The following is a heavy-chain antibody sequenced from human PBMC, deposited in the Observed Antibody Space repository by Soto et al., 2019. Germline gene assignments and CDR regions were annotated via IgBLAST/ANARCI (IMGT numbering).Heavy chain of an antibody. Sequence: GGSLRLSCAVSGFSVTTSYMSWVRQAPGKGLEWVSVIYTDASTYYADSVKGRFTISRDNFENTLYLQMNSLRAEDTAVYYCARDRGYCITTSCYDGWFDSWGQGTPVTVSS. D-gene: IGHD2-2*01. CDR1: GFSVTTSY. J-gene: IGHJ5*01. V-gene: IGHV3-53*01. CDR2: IYTDAST. CDR3: ARDRGYCITTSCYDGWFDS.